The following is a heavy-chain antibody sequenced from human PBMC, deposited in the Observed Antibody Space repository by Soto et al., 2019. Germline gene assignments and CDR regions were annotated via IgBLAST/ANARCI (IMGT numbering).Heavy chain of an antibody. CDR1: GYSISSNNW. CDR2: IFYDGST. D-gene: IGHD6-6*01. J-gene: IGHJ6*02. Sequence: SETLSLTCGVSGYSISSNNWWAWIRQPPGKGLEWIGHIFYDGSTYYSPSLKSRVTMSVDTSKNQFSLRLSSATAVDTAVYYCARRLSNYYGMDVWGQGTPVTVS. CDR3: ARRLSNYYGMDV. V-gene: IGHV4-28*01.